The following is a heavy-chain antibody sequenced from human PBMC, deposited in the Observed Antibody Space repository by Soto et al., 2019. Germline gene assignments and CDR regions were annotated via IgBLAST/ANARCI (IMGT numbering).Heavy chain of an antibody. CDR3: ARFGSAPYYYSVVDV. V-gene: IGHV1-18*01. CDR2: VSGYNGNT. J-gene: IGHJ6*02. D-gene: IGHD3-10*01. Sequence: QVQLVQSETEVKKPGASVKVSCKASGYIFTNYDITWVRQAPGQGLEWMGWVSGYNGNTKYAQKFQDRVTMTTDTSTSTVYMELRSLRSDDTAVYYCARFGSAPYYYSVVDVWGQGTTVFVSS. CDR1: GYIFTNYD.